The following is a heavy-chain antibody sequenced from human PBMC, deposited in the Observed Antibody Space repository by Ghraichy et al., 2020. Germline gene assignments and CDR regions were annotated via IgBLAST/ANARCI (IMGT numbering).Heavy chain of an antibody. CDR1: GFSFSDYY. CDR2: TSRDGGYT. D-gene: IGHD3-9*01. Sequence: GGSLRLSCAASGFSFSDYYMSWIRQAPGKGLEWLSSTSRDGGYTSYAPSVKGRFTISRDNADNSLHMQMKSLTDDDTGVFYCARTNYVVMIGYSDYWAQGVPVTVSS. CDR3: ARTNYVVMIGYSDY. V-gene: IGHV3-11*03. J-gene: IGHJ4*02.